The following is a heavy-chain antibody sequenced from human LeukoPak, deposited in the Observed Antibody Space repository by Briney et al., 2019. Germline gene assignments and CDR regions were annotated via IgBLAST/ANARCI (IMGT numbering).Heavy chain of an antibody. V-gene: IGHV4-34*01. CDR1: GGSFSGHY. CDR3: ARGLVLWFGEATYNWFDP. D-gene: IGHD3-10*01. J-gene: IGHJ5*02. Sequence: SETLSLTCAVYGGSFSGHYWSWIRQPPGKGLEWIGEINHSGSTNYNPSLKSRVTISVDTSKNQFSLKLSSVTAADTAEYYCARGLVLWFGEATYNWFDPWGQGTLVTVSS. CDR2: INHSGST.